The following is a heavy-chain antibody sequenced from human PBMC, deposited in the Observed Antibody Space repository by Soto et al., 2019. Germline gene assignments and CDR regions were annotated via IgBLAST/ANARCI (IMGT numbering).Heavy chain of an antibody. J-gene: IGHJ3*02. V-gene: IGHV3-21*01. CDR1: GFTFSDYT. D-gene: IGHD3-22*01. CDR3: ARDLFYYDTHQTTFDI. Sequence: NPGGSLRLSCAASGFTFSDYTMNWVRQAPGKGLEWVSSISSSSSYIYYTDSVKGRFTISRDNAKNSLYLQMNSLRAEDTAVYYCARDLFYYDTHQTTFDIWGQGTMVTVSS. CDR2: ISSSSSYI.